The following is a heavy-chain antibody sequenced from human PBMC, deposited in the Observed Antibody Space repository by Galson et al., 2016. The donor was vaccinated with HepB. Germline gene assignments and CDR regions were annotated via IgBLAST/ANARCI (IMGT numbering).Heavy chain of an antibody. D-gene: IGHD6-25*01. CDR1: GYSLTSYG. Sequence: SVKVSCKASGYSLTSYGFSWVRQAPGQGLEWMGWISPYNGNTNYAQKLRGRVTMTTDTSTNTAYMELRSLRSDDTAVYFCARLAAGTMAGDYWGQGTLVTVSS. V-gene: IGHV1-18*01. J-gene: IGHJ4*02. CDR2: ISPYNGNT. CDR3: ARLAAGTMAGDY.